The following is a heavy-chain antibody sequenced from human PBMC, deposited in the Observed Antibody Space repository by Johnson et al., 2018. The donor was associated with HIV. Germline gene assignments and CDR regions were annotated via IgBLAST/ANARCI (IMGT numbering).Heavy chain of an antibody. J-gene: IGHJ3*02. CDR2: ISYDGSNK. CDR3: VRGRIAMRGVDLRGGAFDI. Sequence: QVQLVESGGGVLQPGRSLRLSCAASGFPFISYAVHWVRQAPGKGLEWVAVISYDGSNKYYADSVKGRFTISRDNSNNTLYLQMNSLRTEDTAVYFCVRGRIAMRGVDLRGGAFDIWGQGTMVTVSS. D-gene: IGHD3-22*01. CDR1: GFPFISYA. V-gene: IGHV3-30-3*01.